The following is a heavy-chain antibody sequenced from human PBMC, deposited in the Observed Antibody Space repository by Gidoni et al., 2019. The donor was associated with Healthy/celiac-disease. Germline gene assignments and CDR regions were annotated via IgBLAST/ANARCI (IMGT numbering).Heavy chain of an antibody. CDR3: AKDPAAAGYMDV. J-gene: IGHJ6*03. Sequence: EVQLLESGGGLVQPGGSLRPYCAASGFTFSSYAMSWVRQAPGTGLEWVSAISGSGGSTYYADSVKCRFTISRDNSKNTLYLQMNSLGAEDTAVYYCAKDPAAAGYMDVWGKGTTVTVSS. CDR1: GFTFSSYA. D-gene: IGHD6-13*01. V-gene: IGHV3-23*01. CDR2: ISGSGGST.